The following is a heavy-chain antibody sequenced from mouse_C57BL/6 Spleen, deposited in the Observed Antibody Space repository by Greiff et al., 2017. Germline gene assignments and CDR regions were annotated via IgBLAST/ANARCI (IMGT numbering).Heavy chain of an antibody. V-gene: IGHV1-26*01. CDR3: ARGLLWSTPHWYFDV. Sequence: EVQLQQSGPELVKPGASVKISCKASGYTFTDYYMNWVKQSHGKSLEWIGDINPNNGGTSYNQKFKGKATLTVDKSSSTAYMELRSLTSEDSAVYYWARGLLWSTPHWYFDVWGTGTTVTVSS. CDR1: GYTFTDYY. J-gene: IGHJ1*03. CDR2: INPNNGGT. D-gene: IGHD2-1*01.